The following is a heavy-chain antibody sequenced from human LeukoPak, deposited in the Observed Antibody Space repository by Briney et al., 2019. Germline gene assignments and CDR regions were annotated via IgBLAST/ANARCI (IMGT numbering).Heavy chain of an antibody. Sequence: PGGSLRLSCAASGFTFSSYAMSWVRQAPGKGLEWVSRINIGVSDTLYADSVKGRFTISRDNAKNTLYLQMNSLRAEDTAVYYCARGMATVTGPFDSWGQGTLVTVSS. CDR1: GFTFSSYA. CDR3: ARGMATVTGPFDS. CDR2: INIGVSDT. V-gene: IGHV3-74*01. D-gene: IGHD4-17*01. J-gene: IGHJ4*02.